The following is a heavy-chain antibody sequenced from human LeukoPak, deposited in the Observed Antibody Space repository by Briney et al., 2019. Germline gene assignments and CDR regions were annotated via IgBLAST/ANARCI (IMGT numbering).Heavy chain of an antibody. CDR2: INEDGSST. CDR3: TRDTFGARDS. D-gene: IGHD3-10*01. Sequence: GGSLRLSCAASGYTFSSYWMHWVRQGPGKGLVWVSRINEDGSSTSYAESVRGRFTISRYNAKNTLCLQMNSLRAEDAAVYYCTRDTFGARDSWGQGTLVTVSS. CDR1: GYTFSSYW. J-gene: IGHJ4*02. V-gene: IGHV3-74*01.